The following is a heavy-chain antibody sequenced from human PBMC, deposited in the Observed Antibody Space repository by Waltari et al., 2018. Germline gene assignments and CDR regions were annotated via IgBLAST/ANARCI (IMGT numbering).Heavy chain of an antibody. J-gene: IGHJ6*02. Sequence: QVQLQESGPGLVKPSETLSLTCSVSSGSITGYYWSWIRQPAGKGLEWIGRIHFAGSTNKNPSVTSRLTMLVDTSKNQVSLKLTSVTAADTAIYYCARDNPLYYATFGHYYYGMDVWCQGTTVTVSS. D-gene: IGHD3-16*01. CDR2: IHFAGST. V-gene: IGHV4-4*07. CDR1: SGSITGYY. CDR3: ARDNPLYYATFGHYYYGMDV.